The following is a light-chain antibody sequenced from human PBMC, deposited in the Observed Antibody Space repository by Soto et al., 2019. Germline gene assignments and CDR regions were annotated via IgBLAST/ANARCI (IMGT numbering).Light chain of an antibody. J-gene: IGLJ1*01. Sequence: QSVLTQPASVSGSPGQSITISCTGTSSDVGGYNYVSWYQQHPGKAPKLMIYEGSKRPSGVSNRFSGSKSGNTASLTISGLQAEDEADYYCCSYAGSSTLYVFGTGTKVTV. CDR2: EGS. CDR3: CSYAGSSTLYV. V-gene: IGLV2-23*01. CDR1: SSDVGGYNY.